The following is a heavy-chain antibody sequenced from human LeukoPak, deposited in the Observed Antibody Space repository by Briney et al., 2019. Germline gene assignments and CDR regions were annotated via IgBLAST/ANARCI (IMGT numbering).Heavy chain of an antibody. CDR3: ATTVCSSTSCHGDAEYFQH. Sequence: GGSLRLSCAASGFTFSSYAMRWVRQAPGKGLEWVSAISGSGGSTYYADSVKGRFTISRDNSKNTLYLQMNSLRAEDTAVYYCATTVCSSTSCHGDAEYFQHWGQGTLVTVSS. D-gene: IGHD2-2*01. CDR1: GFTFSSYA. V-gene: IGHV3-23*01. J-gene: IGHJ1*01. CDR2: ISGSGGST.